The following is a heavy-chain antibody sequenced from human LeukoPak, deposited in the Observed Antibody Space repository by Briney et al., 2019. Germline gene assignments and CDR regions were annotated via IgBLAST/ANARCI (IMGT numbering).Heavy chain of an antibody. CDR3: AKSGGSYYSTLDS. J-gene: IGHJ4*02. D-gene: IGHD1-26*01. Sequence: GGSLRLSCAASGFTLSTYGMHWVRQAPGKGLEWVALFSSDGSTKYYADSVKGRFTISRDSSKNTLYLQMNSLRPEDTAVYYCAKSGGSYYSTLDSWGQGTLVTVSS. V-gene: IGHV3-30*18. CDR1: GFTLSTYG. CDR2: FSSDGSTK.